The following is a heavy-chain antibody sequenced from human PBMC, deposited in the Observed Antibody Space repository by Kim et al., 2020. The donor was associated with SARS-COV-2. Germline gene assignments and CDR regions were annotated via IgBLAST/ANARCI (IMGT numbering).Heavy chain of an antibody. CDR2: IWYDGSNK. CDR1: GFTFSSYG. Sequence: GGSLRLSCAASGFTFSSYGMHWVRQAPGKGLEWVAVIWYDGSNKYYADSVKGRFTISRDNSKNTLYLQMNSLRAEDTAVYYCARDGGITIFGVVLAGGYGMDVWGQWTTVTVSS. J-gene: IGHJ6*02. D-gene: IGHD3-3*01. CDR3: ARDGGITIFGVVLAGGYGMDV. V-gene: IGHV3-33*01.